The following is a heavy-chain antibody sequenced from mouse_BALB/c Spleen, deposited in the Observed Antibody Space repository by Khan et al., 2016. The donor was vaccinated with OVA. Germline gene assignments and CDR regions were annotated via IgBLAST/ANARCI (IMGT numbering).Heavy chain of an antibody. J-gene: IGHJ4*01. CDR2: MWGDGST. Sequence: VELVESGPGLVAPSQSLSITCTVSGFSLTNYGVNWVRQPPGKSLEWLGVMWGDGSTNFHSALKSRLIISKDNSQSQVFLELNSLQTDDTATYYCAKFTPDYYSMDYWGQGTSVTVSS. CDR1: GFSLTNYG. D-gene: IGHD1-1*01. CDR3: AKFTPDYYSMDY. V-gene: IGHV2-3*01.